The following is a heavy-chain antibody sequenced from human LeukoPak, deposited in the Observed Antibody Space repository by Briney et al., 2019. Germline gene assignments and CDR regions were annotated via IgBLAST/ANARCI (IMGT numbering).Heavy chain of an antibody. CDR3: ATFGGGTKLDY. Sequence: PGRSLRLSCAASGFTFSSYGMHWVRQAPGKGLEWVAVIWYDGSNKYYADSVKGRFTISRDNSKNTLYLQMNSLRAEDTAVYYCATFGGGTKLDYWGQGTLVTVSS. D-gene: IGHD3-16*01. CDR1: GFTFSSYG. J-gene: IGHJ4*02. CDR2: IWYDGSNK. V-gene: IGHV3-33*01.